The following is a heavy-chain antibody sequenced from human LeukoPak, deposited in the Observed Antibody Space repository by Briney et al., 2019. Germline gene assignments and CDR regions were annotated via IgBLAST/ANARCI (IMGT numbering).Heavy chain of an antibody. Sequence: ASVNVSCKASGYTFTSYGIRWVRQAPGQGLEWMGWISTYNGDTNYAQKLQGRVTMTTDTSTSTAYMELRSLRSDDTAVYYCARDHNWVVDYWGQGTLVTVSS. CDR3: ARDHNWVVDY. CDR2: ISTYNGDT. D-gene: IGHD1-1*01. V-gene: IGHV1-18*01. J-gene: IGHJ4*02. CDR1: GYTFTSYG.